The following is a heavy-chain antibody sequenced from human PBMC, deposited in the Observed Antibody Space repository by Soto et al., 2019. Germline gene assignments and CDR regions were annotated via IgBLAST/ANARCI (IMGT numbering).Heavy chain of an antibody. D-gene: IGHD3-10*01. Sequence: SVKVSCKHSACSFNSYGISWVRQAPGQGLDWMGVIIPLYGTVNYAQKFQGRVSMTADKSTSTAYMDLSSLRSDDTAVYYCARVRVIRGVTPSQFGLWGQGTLVTVSS. V-gene: IGHV1-69*06. J-gene: IGHJ4*02. CDR2: IIPLYGTV. CDR1: ACSFNSYG. CDR3: ARVRVIRGVTPSQFGL.